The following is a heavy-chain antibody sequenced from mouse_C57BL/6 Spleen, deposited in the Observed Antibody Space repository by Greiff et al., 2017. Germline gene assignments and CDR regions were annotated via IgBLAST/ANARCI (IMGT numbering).Heavy chain of an antibody. CDR3: ARNGYYYGSSPWYFDY. CDR2: ISGGGGNT. CDR1: GFTFSSYT. D-gene: IGHD1-1*01. Sequence: EVQRVESGGGLVKPGGSLKLSCAASGFTFSSYTMSWVRQTPEKRLEWVATISGGGGNTYYPDSVKGRFTISRDNAKNTLYLQMSSLRSEDTALYYCARNGYYYGSSPWYFDYWGQGTTLTVSS. V-gene: IGHV5-9*01. J-gene: IGHJ2*01.